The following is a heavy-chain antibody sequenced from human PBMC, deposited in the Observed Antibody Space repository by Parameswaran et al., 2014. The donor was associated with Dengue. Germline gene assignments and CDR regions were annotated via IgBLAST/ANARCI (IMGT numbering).Heavy chain of an antibody. CDR1: GGSISSSSYV. D-gene: IGHD5-18*01. J-gene: IGHJ2*01. Sequence: SETLSLTCTVSGGSISSSSYVLGLDPPAPREGAGVDWEYLLYGSTYYNPSLKSRVTISVDTSKNQFPLKLSSVTAADTAVYYCAKADTAMANWYFDLWGRGTLVTVSS. CDR2: LLYGST. CDR3: AKADTAMANWYFDL. V-gene: IGHV4-39*06.